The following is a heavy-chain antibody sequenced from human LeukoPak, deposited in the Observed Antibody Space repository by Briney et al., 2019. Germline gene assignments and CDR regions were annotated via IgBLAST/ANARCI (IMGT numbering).Heavy chain of an antibody. J-gene: IGHJ3*02. D-gene: IGHD3-10*01. Sequence: GRSLRLSCAASGFTFSTYAMSWVRQDPAKGLEWVSAISGGGSSTYYADSVQGRFTISRDNSNNALYLQMNSLGAEDTAVYYCALRGVGGAFDIWGHGTMVTVSS. CDR3: ALRGVGGAFDI. CDR1: GFTFSTYA. CDR2: ISGGGSST. V-gene: IGHV3-23*01.